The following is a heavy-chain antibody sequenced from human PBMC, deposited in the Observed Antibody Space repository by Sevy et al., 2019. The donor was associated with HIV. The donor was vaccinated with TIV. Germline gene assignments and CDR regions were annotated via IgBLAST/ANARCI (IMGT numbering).Heavy chain of an antibody. CDR2: MNPNSGNT. J-gene: IGHJ3*02. Sequence: ASVKVSCKASGYTFTSYDINWVRQATGQGLEWMGWMNPNSGNTGYAQKFQGRVTMTRNTSISTAYMELSSLRSEDTAVYYCARTLGYCSSTSCSGDAFDIWGQGTMVTVSS. CDR1: GYTFTSYD. V-gene: IGHV1-8*01. CDR3: ARTLGYCSSTSCSGDAFDI. D-gene: IGHD2-2*01.